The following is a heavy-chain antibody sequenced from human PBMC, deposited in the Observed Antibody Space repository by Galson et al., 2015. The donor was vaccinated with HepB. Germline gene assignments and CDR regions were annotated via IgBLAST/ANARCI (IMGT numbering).Heavy chain of an antibody. V-gene: IGHV3-21*01. Sequence: SLRLSCVAYGFNYNSSSMNWVRQAPGKGLEWVSSISISSSHISYAVSVKGRFTISRDNAKNSLYLQMNSLRAEDTAVYYCARELNIVVVPAAMAGDYYGMDVWGQGTTVTVSS. CDR1: GFNYNSSS. CDR2: ISISSSHI. D-gene: IGHD2-2*01. J-gene: IGHJ6*02. CDR3: ARELNIVVVPAAMAGDYYGMDV.